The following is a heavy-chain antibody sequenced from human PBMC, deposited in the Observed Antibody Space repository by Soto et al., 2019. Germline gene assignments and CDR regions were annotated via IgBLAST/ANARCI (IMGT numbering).Heavy chain of an antibody. Sequence: PGESLKISCKGSGYSFTSYWIGWVRQMPGKGLEWMGIIYPGDSDTRYSPSFQGQVTISADKSISTAYLQWSSLKASGTAMYYCARPRYYDYVGGSYRYPIYHGMDVGGKGTTVTVSS. J-gene: IGHJ6*04. CDR2: IYPGDSDT. CDR1: GYSFTSYW. V-gene: IGHV5-51*01. CDR3: ARPRYYDYVGGSYRYPIYHGMDV. D-gene: IGHD3-16*02.